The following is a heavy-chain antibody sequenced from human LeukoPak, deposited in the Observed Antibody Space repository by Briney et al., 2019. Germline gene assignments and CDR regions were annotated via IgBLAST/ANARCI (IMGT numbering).Heavy chain of an antibody. D-gene: IGHD3-10*01. CDR3: ARVTMVRGVINWFDP. J-gene: IGHJ5*02. CDR2: MNPNSGNT. V-gene: IGHV1-8*02. Sequence: ASVKVSCKASGYTFSTYDINWVRQATGQGLEWMGWMNPNSGNTGYAQKFQGRVTMTRNTSISTAYMELSSLRSEDTAVYYCARVTMVRGVINWFDPWGQGTLVTVSS. CDR1: GYTFSTYD.